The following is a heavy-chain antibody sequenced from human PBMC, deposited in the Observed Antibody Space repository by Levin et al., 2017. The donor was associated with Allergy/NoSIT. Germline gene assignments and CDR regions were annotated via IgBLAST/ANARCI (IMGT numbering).Heavy chain of an antibody. CDR3: AKAAGAAGTGFDY. J-gene: IGHJ4*02. Sequence: GGSLRLSCAASGFTFSSYGMHWVRQAPGKGLEWVAVISYDGSNKYYADSVKGRFTISRDNSKNTLYLQMNSLRAEDTAVYYCAKAAGAAGTGFDYWGQGTLVTVSS. CDR2: ISYDGSNK. CDR1: GFTFSSYG. D-gene: IGHD6-13*01. V-gene: IGHV3-30*18.